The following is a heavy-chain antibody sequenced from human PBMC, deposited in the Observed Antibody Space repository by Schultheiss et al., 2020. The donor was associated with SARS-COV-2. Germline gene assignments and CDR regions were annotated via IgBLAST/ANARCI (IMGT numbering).Heavy chain of an antibody. CDR1: GGSISSYY. Sequence: SQTLSLTCTVSGGSISSYYWSWIRQPAGKGLEWIGYIYYSGSTYYNPSLKSRVTISVDTSRNQFSLKLSSVTVADTAVYYCARLDYSSGYYYVGWFDPWGQGTLVTVSS. J-gene: IGHJ5*02. CDR2: IYYSGST. D-gene: IGHD3-22*01. V-gene: IGHV4-59*06. CDR3: ARLDYSSGYYYVGWFDP.